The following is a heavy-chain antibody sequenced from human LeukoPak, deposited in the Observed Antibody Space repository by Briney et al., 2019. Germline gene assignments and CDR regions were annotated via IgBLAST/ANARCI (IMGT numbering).Heavy chain of an antibody. Sequence: ASVKVSCKASGYTFTSYDINWVRQATGQGLEWMGWMNPNSGNTGYAQKFQGRVTITRNTSISTAYMELSSLRSEDTAVYYCAKGLENGLRHSEFDPWGQGTLVTVSS. J-gene: IGHJ5*02. V-gene: IGHV1-8*03. CDR2: MNPNSGNT. CDR1: GYTFTSYD. CDR3: AKGLENGLRHSEFDP. D-gene: IGHD4-17*01.